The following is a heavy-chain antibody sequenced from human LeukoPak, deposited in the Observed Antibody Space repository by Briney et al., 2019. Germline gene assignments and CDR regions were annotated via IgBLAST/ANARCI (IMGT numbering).Heavy chain of an antibody. CDR1: GLPIADFA. CDR3: AKESGKFDY. V-gene: IGHV3-43*02. CDR2: ISGDGVST. Sequence: GGSLRLSCVASGLPIADFAMHWVRQAPGKGLEWVSLISGDGVSTFYADSVKGRFSVSRDNSKNSLYLEMNSLRTEDAAMYYCAKESGKFDYWGQGTLVAVSS. J-gene: IGHJ4*02.